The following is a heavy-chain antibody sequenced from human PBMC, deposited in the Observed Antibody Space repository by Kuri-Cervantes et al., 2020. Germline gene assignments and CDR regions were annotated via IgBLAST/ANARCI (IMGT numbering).Heavy chain of an antibody. CDR2: IWYDGSNK. J-gene: IGHJ6*02. CDR1: GFTFSSYG. D-gene: IGHD4-23*01. CDR3: ARARGGNSFGAEYYHGMDV. V-gene: IGHV3-33*01. Sequence: GESLKISCAASGFTFSSYGMHWVRQAPGKGLEWVAVIWYDGSNKYYADSVKGRFTISRDNSKNTLYLQMNSLRDEDTAVYYCARARGGNSFGAEYYHGMDVWGQGTTVTVSS.